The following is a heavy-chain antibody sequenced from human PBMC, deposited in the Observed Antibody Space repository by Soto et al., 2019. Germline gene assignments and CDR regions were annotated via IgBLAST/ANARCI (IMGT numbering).Heavy chain of an antibody. Sequence: PGGSLRLSCAASGFNFDDYGMSWVRQAPGKGLEWVSGINWNSNSRGYADSVKGRFTISRDNVQNSLYLEMNSLRAEDTAFYYCARGISGYDNYFDTWGQGTLVTVSS. CDR2: INWNSNSR. CDR3: ARGISGYDNYFDT. V-gene: IGHV3-20*04. CDR1: GFNFDDYG. J-gene: IGHJ4*02. D-gene: IGHD5-12*01.